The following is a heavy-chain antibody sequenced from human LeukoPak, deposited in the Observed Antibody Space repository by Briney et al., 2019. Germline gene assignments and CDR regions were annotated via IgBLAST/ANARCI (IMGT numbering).Heavy chain of an antibody. Sequence: PGGPLRLSCAASGFTFSDYYMSWIRQAPGKGLEWVSYISSSGYTIYYADSVKGRFTISRDNARNSLYLQMNSLRAEDTAVYYCAKDLCSSTSCYTVYDYWGQGTLVTVSS. V-gene: IGHV3-11*01. CDR2: ISSSGYTI. J-gene: IGHJ4*02. D-gene: IGHD2-2*02. CDR1: GFTFSDYY. CDR3: AKDLCSSTSCYTVYDY.